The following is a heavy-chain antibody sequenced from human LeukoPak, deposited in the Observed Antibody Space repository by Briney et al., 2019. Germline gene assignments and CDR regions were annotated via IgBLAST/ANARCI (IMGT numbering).Heavy chain of an antibody. Sequence: GGSLRLSCAASGFTFSSYAMSWVRQAPGKGLEWVSAISGSGGRTHYADSVKGRFTISRDNSKNTLYLQMNSLRAEDTAVYYCAKDYYDFWSGYFWGQGTLVTVSS. J-gene: IGHJ4*02. CDR1: GFTFSSYA. CDR2: ISGSGGRT. CDR3: AKDYYDFWSGYF. V-gene: IGHV3-23*01. D-gene: IGHD3-3*01.